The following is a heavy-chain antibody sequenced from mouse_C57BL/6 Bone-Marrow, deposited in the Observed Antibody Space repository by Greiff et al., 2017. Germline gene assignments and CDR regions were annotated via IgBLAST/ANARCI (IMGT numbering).Heavy chain of an antibody. Sequence: QVQLQQSDAELVKPGASVKISCKVSGYTFTDHTIHWMKQRPEQGLEWIGYIYPRAGSNKYNEKFKGKATLTADKSSSTAYMQLNSLTSEDSAVYFCAREDYYGSSYGYFDVWGTGTTVTVSS. CDR3: AREDYYGSSYGYFDV. J-gene: IGHJ1*03. CDR1: GYTFTDHT. V-gene: IGHV1-78*01. CDR2: IYPRAGSN. D-gene: IGHD1-1*01.